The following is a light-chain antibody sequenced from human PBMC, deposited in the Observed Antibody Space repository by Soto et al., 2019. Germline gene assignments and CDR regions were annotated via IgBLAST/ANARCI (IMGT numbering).Light chain of an antibody. V-gene: IGKV3-20*01. CDR3: QQYGSSPWT. CDR2: GAS. Sequence: EIVLTQSPGTLSLSPGDRATLSCRASQSVSSSYLAWYQQKPGQAPRLLIYGASSRATGIPDRFSGSGSGTDFTLSIRRLEPEDFAVYYCQQYGSSPWTFGQGTKVDIK. CDR1: QSVSSSY. J-gene: IGKJ1*01.